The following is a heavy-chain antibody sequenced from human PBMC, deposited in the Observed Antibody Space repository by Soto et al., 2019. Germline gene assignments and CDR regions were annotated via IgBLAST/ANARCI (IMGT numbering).Heavy chain of an antibody. CDR3: ARRGSGSYYGY. D-gene: IGHD1-26*01. CDR1: GFTFSSYA. Sequence: EVQLLESGGGLVQPGGSLRLSCAASGFTFSSYAMRWVRQAPGKGLEWVSAISGSGGSTYYADSVKGRFTISRDNSKNTRYLQMNSLRAEDTAVYYCARRGSGSYYGYWGQGTLVTVSS. J-gene: IGHJ4*02. V-gene: IGHV3-23*01. CDR2: ISGSGGST.